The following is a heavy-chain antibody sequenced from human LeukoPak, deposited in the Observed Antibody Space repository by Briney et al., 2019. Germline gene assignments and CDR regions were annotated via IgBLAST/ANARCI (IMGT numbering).Heavy chain of an antibody. CDR3: ARGVRSGTYYNCFDL. Sequence: GGSLRLSCVASGFTLDDSALHWVRQAPGKGLEWISLISGDGDNTYYADSVKGRFTISRDTSTNSLYLQMSSLRAEDTAFYYCARGVRSGTYYNCFDLWGQGTLVTVSS. CDR2: ISGDGDNT. J-gene: IGHJ5*02. CDR1: GFTLDDSA. D-gene: IGHD1-26*01. V-gene: IGHV3-43*02.